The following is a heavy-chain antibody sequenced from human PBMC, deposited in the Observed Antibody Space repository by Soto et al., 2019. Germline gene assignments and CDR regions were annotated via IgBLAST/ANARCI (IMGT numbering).Heavy chain of an antibody. J-gene: IGHJ1*01. CDR1: GFTFSSYA. CDR2: IKVSDGST. CDR3: AKGLYYYDSGTYYCEYFQH. Sequence: EVQLLESGGGLVQPGGSLRLSCAVSGFTFSSYAMSWVRQAPGKGLEWVSAIKVSDGSTYYADSVKGRFTISRDISKNTLYLQMNSLRAEDTAVYYCAKGLYYYDSGTYYCEYFQHWCQGTLVTVSS. V-gene: IGHV3-23*01. D-gene: IGHD3-22*01.